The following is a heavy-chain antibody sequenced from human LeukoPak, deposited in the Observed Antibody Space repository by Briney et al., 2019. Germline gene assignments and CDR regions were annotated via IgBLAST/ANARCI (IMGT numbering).Heavy chain of an antibody. Sequence: GGSLRLSCPASGFSFSSNDMHSGRQAPGKGLEWVAFIRYDGSHEHYIESVKGRFTVSRDNSKNTLYLQMNSLRVDDTAVYFCAKEVRVVTAILYFDHWGQGSLVTVSS. J-gene: IGHJ4*01. V-gene: IGHV3-30*02. D-gene: IGHD2-21*02. CDR1: GFSFSSND. CDR3: AKEVRVVTAILYFDH. CDR2: IRYDGSHE.